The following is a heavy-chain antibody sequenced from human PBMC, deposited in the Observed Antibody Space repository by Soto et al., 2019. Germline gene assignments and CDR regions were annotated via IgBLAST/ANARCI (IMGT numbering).Heavy chain of an antibody. Sequence: QVQLQQWGAGLLKPSETLSLTCAVYGGSFRGYYWSWIRQPPGKGLEWIGEINHSGSTNYNPSLKSRVTISVDTSKNQFSLKLSSVTAADTAVYYCARGHGSGWYRRNGAFDYWGQGTLVTVSS. J-gene: IGHJ4*02. CDR3: ARGHGSGWYRRNGAFDY. D-gene: IGHD6-19*01. CDR2: INHSGST. CDR1: GGSFRGYY. V-gene: IGHV4-34*01.